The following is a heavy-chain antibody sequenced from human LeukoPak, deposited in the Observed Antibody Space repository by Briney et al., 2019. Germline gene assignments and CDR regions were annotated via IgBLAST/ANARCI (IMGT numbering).Heavy chain of an antibody. CDR3: TREGYNRSGYFLDF. CDR2: IYPSGRT. Sequence: SETLSLTCSVSSGSMTDSRRSWFRQAPGKGFEWLGFIYPSGRTEYSPSLRSRVSFSVATSRMEATVRLSSVTASDTAVYYCTREGYNRSGYFLDFWGQGTLVTVSS. D-gene: IGHD2-2*03. V-gene: IGHV4-59*12. CDR1: SGSMTDSR. J-gene: IGHJ4*02.